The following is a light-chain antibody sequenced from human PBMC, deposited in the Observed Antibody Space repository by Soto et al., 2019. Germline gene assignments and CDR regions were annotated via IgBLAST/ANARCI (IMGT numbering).Light chain of an antibody. J-gene: IGKJ5*01. Sequence: IHMTQSPSSLSASVGSRVTIVCRASQSISSYLNWYQQKTGKAPKLLIYKASSLESGVPSRFSGSGYGTEFNLTISSLQTDDFATYYCQQYNSYLITFGQGTRLEIK. CDR1: QSISSY. V-gene: IGKV1-5*03. CDR3: QQYNSYLIT. CDR2: KAS.